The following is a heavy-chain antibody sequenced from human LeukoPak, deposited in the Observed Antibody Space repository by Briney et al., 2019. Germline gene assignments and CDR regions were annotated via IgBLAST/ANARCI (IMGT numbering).Heavy chain of an antibody. J-gene: IGHJ3*02. D-gene: IGHD6-13*01. CDR2: IRYDGSNK. V-gene: IGHV3-30*02. CDR3: AKADLGYSSSWPYDAFDI. Sequence: GGSLRLSCAASGFTFSSYGMHWVRQAPGKGLEWVAFIRYDGSNKYYADSVKGRFTISRDNSKNTLYLQMSSLRAEDTAVYYCAKADLGYSSSWPYDAFDIWGQGTMVTVSS. CDR1: GFTFSSYG.